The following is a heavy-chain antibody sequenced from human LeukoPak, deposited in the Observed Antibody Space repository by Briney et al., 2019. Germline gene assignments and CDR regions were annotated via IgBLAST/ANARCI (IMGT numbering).Heavy chain of an antibody. J-gene: IGHJ4*02. CDR3: ARLAAADKRYYFDC. Sequence: SETLSLTCTVSGGSISSYYWSWIRQPPGKGLEWIGYIYYSGSTNYNPSLKSRVTISVDTSKNQFSLKLSSVTAADTAVYYCARLAAADKRYYFDCWGQGTLVTVSS. CDR1: GGSISSYY. D-gene: IGHD6-13*01. CDR2: IYYSGST. V-gene: IGHV4-59*08.